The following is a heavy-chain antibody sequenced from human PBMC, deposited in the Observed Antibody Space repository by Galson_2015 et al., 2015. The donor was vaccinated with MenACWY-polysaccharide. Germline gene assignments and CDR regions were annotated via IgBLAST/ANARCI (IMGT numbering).Heavy chain of an antibody. CDR2: LSKSGADT. Sequence: SLRPSCAAYGFTFNNYYMAWVRQAPGKGPEWVSALSKSGADTFYADSVRGRFTISRDNSQNTLYLHMNSLRLEDTAIYYCAKDLHWYGMDVWGHGTTVTVSS. CDR1: GFTFNNYY. V-gene: IGHV3-23*01. D-gene: IGHD3/OR15-3a*01. J-gene: IGHJ6*02. CDR3: AKDLHWYGMDV.